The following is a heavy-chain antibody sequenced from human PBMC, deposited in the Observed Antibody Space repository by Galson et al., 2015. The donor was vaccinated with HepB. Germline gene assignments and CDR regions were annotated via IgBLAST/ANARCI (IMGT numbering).Heavy chain of an antibody. Sequence: QSGAEVKKPGESLKISCKASGYSFNTYWIGWVRQMPGKGLEWMGIIYPGDSETKYSPSFQGQVTISVDKSNTTAHLQWTSLKASDTAIYYWARVSSPQGSSWPYRYYYYGMDVWGQGTTVT. J-gene: IGHJ6*02. CDR2: IYPGDSET. CDR1: GYSFNTYW. D-gene: IGHD5-18*01. V-gene: IGHV5-51*03. CDR3: ARVSSPQGSSWPYRYYYYGMDV.